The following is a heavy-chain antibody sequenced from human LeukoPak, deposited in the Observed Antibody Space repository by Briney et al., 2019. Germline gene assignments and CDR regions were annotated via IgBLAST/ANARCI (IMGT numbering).Heavy chain of an antibody. CDR1: GFTFSSYG. CDR2: IRYDGSNK. D-gene: IGHD3-10*01. CDR3: AKPNQCYYGSGSYPDY. J-gene: IGHJ4*02. V-gene: IGHV3-30*02. Sequence: GGSLTLFCAASGFTFSSYGMHWVRQAPGKAVEGVAFIRYDGSNKYYADSVNGRFTISRDNSKNTLYLQMNSLRAEDTAVYYCAKPNQCYYGSGSYPDYWGQGTLVTVSS.